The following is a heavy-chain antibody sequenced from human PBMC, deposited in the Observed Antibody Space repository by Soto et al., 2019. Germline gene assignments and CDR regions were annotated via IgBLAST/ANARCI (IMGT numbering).Heavy chain of an antibody. Sequence: PGGPLRLSCAASGFTVSSTYMSWVRQAPGKGLEWVSIIFSSGESFYADSVKGRFTISRDSSDNTVYLQMNSLKAEDTAVYYCARGGIGMVRTFDHWGQGTLVTVSS. CDR3: ARGGIGMVRTFDH. CDR1: GFTVSSTY. CDR2: IFSSGES. J-gene: IGHJ4*02. V-gene: IGHV3-53*01. D-gene: IGHD3-10*01.